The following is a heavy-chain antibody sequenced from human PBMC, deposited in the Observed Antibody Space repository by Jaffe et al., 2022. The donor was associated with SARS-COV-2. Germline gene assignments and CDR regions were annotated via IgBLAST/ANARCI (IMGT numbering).Heavy chain of an antibody. CDR1: GFTFSGST. CDR2: IRNKAYNYAT. J-gene: IGHJ5*02. D-gene: IGHD6-19*01. Sequence: EVQLVESGGGLVQPGGSLKLSCAASGFTFSGSTVLWVRQSSGKGLEWVGHIRNKAYNYATEYAASVEGRFTISRDDSKNTAYLQMSSLKAEDTAVYYCTRRDMEVAGLGSPNWLDPWGQGTLVTVSS. V-gene: IGHV3-73*02. CDR3: TRRDMEVAGLGSPNWLDP.